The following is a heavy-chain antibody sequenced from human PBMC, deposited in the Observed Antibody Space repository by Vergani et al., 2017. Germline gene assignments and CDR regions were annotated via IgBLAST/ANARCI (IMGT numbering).Heavy chain of an antibody. J-gene: IGHJ4*02. V-gene: IGHV1-69*06. CDR2: IIPIFGTA. Sequence: QVQLVQSGAEVKKPGSSVKVSCKASGGTFSSYAISWVRQAPGQGLEWMGGIIPIFGTANYAQKFQGRVTMTRDTSISTAYMELSRLRSDDTAVYYCARDQDSSGWWEYWGQGTLVTVSS. CDR3: ARDQDSSGWWEY. D-gene: IGHD6-19*01. CDR1: GGTFSSYA.